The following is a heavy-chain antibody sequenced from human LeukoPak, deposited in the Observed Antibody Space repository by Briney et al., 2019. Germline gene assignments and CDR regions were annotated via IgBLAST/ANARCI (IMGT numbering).Heavy chain of an antibody. J-gene: IGHJ2*01. CDR2: IYSGGST. D-gene: IGHD4-17*01. CDR1: GFTVRNNH. Sequence: PGGSLRLSCAASGFTVRNNHMSWVRQAPGKGLEWVSVIYSGGSTYYADSEKGRFTISRDNSKNTLYLQMNSLRAEDTAVYYCARDRATVTYWYFDLWGRGTLVTVSS. V-gene: IGHV3-53*01. CDR3: ARDRATVTYWYFDL.